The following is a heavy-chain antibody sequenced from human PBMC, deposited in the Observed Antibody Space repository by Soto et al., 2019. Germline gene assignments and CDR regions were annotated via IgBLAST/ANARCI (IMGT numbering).Heavy chain of an antibody. CDR3: ITDLHISSGPSMDV. V-gene: IGHV3-15*07. CDR1: GLTFSNEW. J-gene: IGHJ6*02. CDR2: IRPQTGGGTA. Sequence: SGGSLRLSCAVSGLTFSNEWMNWVRQAPGKGLEWVGHIRPQTGGGTADYAAPVKGRFTISRDDSKNTLYLQMNSLKIEDTAVYYCITDLHISSGPSMDVWGQGTTVTVSS. D-gene: IGHD6-19*01.